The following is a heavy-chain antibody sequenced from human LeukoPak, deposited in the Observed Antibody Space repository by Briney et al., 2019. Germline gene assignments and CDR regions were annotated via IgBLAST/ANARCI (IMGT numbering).Heavy chain of an antibody. Sequence: TGGSLRLSCAASGFTFSSYSMNWVRQAPGKGLERVSSISSSSSYIYYADSVKGRFTISRDNAKNSLYLQMNSLRAEDTAVYYCARELTYYYDSSGYLDALDIWGQGTMVTVSS. CDR2: ISSSSSYI. D-gene: IGHD3-22*01. CDR3: ARELTYYYDSSGYLDALDI. V-gene: IGHV3-21*01. CDR1: GFTFSSYS. J-gene: IGHJ3*02.